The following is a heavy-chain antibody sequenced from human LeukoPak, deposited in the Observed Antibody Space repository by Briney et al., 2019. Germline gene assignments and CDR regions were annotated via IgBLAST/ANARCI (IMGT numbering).Heavy chain of an antibody. V-gene: IGHV4-34*01. D-gene: IGHD3-22*01. J-gene: IGHJ3*02. CDR2: INHSGST. CDR3: ALNYYDSSGYPNAFDI. CDR1: GGSFSGYY. Sequence: SETLSLTCTVSGGSFSGYYWSWIRQPPGKGLEWIGEINHSGSTNYSPSLKSRVTISVDSSKNQLSLKLSSVTAADTAVYYCALNYYDSSGYPNAFDIWGQGTMVTVSS.